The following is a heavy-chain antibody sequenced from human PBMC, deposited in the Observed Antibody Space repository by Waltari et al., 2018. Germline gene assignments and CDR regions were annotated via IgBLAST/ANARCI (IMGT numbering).Heavy chain of an antibody. CDR2: IYYSGST. V-gene: IGHV4-39*07. CDR1: GGSISSSSYY. D-gene: IGHD3-22*01. J-gene: IGHJ4*02. Sequence: QLQLQESGPGLVKPSETLSLTCTVSGGSISSSSYYWGWIRQPPGKGLEWIGSIYYSGSTYYSPSLKSRVTISVDTSKNQFSLKLSSVTAADTAVYYCARSYYYDSSGYSFDYWGQGTLVTVSS. CDR3: ARSYYYDSSGYSFDY.